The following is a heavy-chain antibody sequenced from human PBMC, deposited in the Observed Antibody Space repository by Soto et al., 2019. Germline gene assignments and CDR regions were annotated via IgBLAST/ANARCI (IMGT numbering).Heavy chain of an antibody. V-gene: IGHV3-23*01. Sequence: EVQLLESGGGLVQPGGSLRLSCAASGFTFSSYAMSWVRQAPGKGLEWVSAISGSGGSTYYADSVKGRFTISRDNSKNALYLQMNSLRAEDTAVYYCAKLGTMVRGVMRFDYWGQGTLVTVSS. D-gene: IGHD3-10*01. CDR2: ISGSGGST. J-gene: IGHJ4*02. CDR3: AKLGTMVRGVMRFDY. CDR1: GFTFSSYA.